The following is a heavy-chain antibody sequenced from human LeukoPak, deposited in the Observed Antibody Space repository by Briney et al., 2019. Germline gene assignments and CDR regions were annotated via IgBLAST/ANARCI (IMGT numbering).Heavy chain of an antibody. V-gene: IGHV3-30*03. CDR1: GFTFSSYD. CDR3: ARDGPEPYYYYYYMDV. J-gene: IGHJ6*03. Sequence: PGGSLRLSCAASGFTFSSYDTHWVRQAPGKGLEWVAVISYDGSNKYYADSVKGRFTTYRDNSKNTLYLQMNSLRAEDTAVYYCARDGPEPYYYYYYMDVWGKGTTVTVSS. D-gene: IGHD1-14*01. CDR2: ISYDGSNK.